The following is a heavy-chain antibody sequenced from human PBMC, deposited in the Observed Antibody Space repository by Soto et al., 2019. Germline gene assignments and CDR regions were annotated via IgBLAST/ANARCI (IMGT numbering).Heavy chain of an antibody. CDR2: MNPNSGHA. CDR1: GYTFSSYD. Sequence: QVQLVQSGAEVKKPGASVKVSCKASGYTFSSYDIIWVRQATGQGLEWMGWMNPNSGHAGFAQKFQGRVTLTRNTSISTAYMELSSLRSEDTAVYFCARRLISSTYYYDLDVWGKGTTVTVSS. CDR3: ARRLISSTYYYDLDV. D-gene: IGHD6-6*01. V-gene: IGHV1-8*01. J-gene: IGHJ6*03.